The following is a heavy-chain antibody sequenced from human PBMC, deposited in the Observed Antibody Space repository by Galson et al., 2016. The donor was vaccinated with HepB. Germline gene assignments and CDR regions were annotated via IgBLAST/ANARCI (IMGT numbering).Heavy chain of an antibody. J-gene: IGHJ4*02. Sequence: SETLSLTCAVSGDSISSDNWWSWVRQPPGKGLEWIGEIYHSGNTNYNPSLTSRVIISIDKSKNQFSLMLTSVTAADTAVYYCARDSGRELMGRWGQGTLVTVSS. CDR2: IYHSGNT. D-gene: IGHD2-8*01. CDR1: GDSISSDNW. CDR3: ARDSGRELMGR. V-gene: IGHV4-4*02.